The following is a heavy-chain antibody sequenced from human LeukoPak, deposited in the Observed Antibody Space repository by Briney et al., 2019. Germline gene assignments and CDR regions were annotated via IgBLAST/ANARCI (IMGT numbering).Heavy chain of an antibody. CDR3: ARGYCGGDCYGD. J-gene: IGHJ1*01. V-gene: IGHV3-21*01. D-gene: IGHD2-21*02. CDR2: ISGSSRHI. Sequence: GGSLRLSCAASGFTFSDYFMNWVRQAPGKGLEYVSSISGSSRHIYYADSVKGRLTISRDNTKSSLYLQMNSLRVEDMAVYYCARGYCGGDCYGDWGQGTLVTVSS. CDR1: GFTFSDYF.